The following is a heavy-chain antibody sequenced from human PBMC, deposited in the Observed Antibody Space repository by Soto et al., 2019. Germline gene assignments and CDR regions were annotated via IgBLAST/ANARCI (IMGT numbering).Heavy chain of an antibody. CDR3: ARDAPGVAPY. V-gene: IGHV4-31*03. Sequence: QVQLQESGPGLVKPSQTLSLTCTVSGGSIINGQTYLNWIRQHPEKGLEWMGYINYRGTTNYHPALKSRILISLGTSANQFSLRLTSVTAADTAAYYCARDAPGVAPYWGQGTKVTVSS. CDR1: GGSIINGQTY. CDR2: INYRGTT. D-gene: IGHD2-15*01. J-gene: IGHJ4*02.